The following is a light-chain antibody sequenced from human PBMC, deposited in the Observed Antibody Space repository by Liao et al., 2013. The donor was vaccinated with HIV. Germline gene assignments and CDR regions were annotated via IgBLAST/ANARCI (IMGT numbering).Light chain of an antibody. CDR3: QAWDSSTRV. V-gene: IGLV3-1*01. Sequence: SYELTQPPSVSVSPGQTASIICSGDKLGDKNVCWYQQKPGQSPMLVIFQDRKRPSGIPERFSGSNSGNTATLTISGTQAMDEADYYCQAWDSSTRVFGGGTKLTVL. CDR2: QDR. CDR1: KLGDKN. J-gene: IGLJ3*02.